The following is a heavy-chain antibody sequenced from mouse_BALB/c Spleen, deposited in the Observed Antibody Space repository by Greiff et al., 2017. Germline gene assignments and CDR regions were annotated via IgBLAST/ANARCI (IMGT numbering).Heavy chain of an antibody. CDR1: GFTFSSYG. CDR2: ISSGGSYT. J-gene: IGHJ3*01. D-gene: IGHD6-1*01. V-gene: IGHV5-6*01. Sequence: EVQLVESGGDLVKPGGSLKLSCAASGFTFSSYGMSWVRQTPDKRLEWVATISSGGSYTYYPDSVKGRFTISRDNAKNTLYLQMSSLKSEDTAMYYCARHQPGFAYWGQGTLVTVSA. CDR3: ARHQPGFAY.